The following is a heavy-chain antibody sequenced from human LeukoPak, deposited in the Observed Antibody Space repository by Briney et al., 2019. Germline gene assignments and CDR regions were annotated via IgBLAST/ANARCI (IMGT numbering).Heavy chain of an antibody. CDR1: GGSISSYY. CDR2: IHYSGST. D-gene: IGHD4-17*01. V-gene: IGHV4-59*01. J-gene: IGHJ3*02. Sequence: SETLSLTCTVSGGSISSYYWSWIRQPPGKGLEWIGYIHYSGSTNYNPSLKSRVTISVDTSKNQFSLKLSSVTAADTAVYYCARAGTTGGAFDIWGQGTMVTVSS. CDR3: ARAGTTGGAFDI.